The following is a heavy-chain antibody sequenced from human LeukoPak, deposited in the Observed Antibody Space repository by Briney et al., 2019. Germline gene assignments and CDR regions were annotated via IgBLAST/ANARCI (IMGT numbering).Heavy chain of an antibody. D-gene: IGHD5-18*01. CDR3: ARDFKTRGYSDY. CDR2: ISSSSSYI. J-gene: IGHJ4*02. CDR1: GFTFSSYS. Sequence: PGGSLRLSCAASGFTFSSYSMNWVCQAPGKGLEWVSSISSSSSYIYYADSVKGRFTISRDNAKNSLYLQMNSLRAEDTAVYYCARDFKTRGYSDYWGQGTLVTVSS. V-gene: IGHV3-21*01.